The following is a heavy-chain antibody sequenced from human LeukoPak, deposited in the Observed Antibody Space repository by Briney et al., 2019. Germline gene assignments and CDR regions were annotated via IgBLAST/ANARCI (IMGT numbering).Heavy chain of an antibody. Sequence: GGSLRLSCAASGFTFSSYAMSWVRQAPGKGLEWVSAISGSGGSTYYADSVKGRFTISRDNSKNTLYLQMNSLRAEDTAVYCCAKDRDFDWLLSFDYWGQGTLVTVSS. CDR2: ISGSGGST. CDR1: GFTFSSYA. J-gene: IGHJ4*02. CDR3: AKDRDFDWLLSFDY. V-gene: IGHV3-23*01. D-gene: IGHD3-9*01.